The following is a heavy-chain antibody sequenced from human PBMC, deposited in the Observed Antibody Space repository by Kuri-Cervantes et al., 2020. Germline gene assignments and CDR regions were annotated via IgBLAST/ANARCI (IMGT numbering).Heavy chain of an antibody. CDR1: GFTFSSYE. V-gene: IGHV3-48*03. CDR3: ARVGGYYDILTGYYWDYYYMDV. Sequence: GESLKISCAASGFTFSSYEMNWVRQAPGKGLEWVSYISSSGSTIYYADSVKGRFTISRDNAKNSLYLQMNSLRAEDTAVYYCARVGGYYDILTGYYWDYYYMDVWGKGTTVTVSS. D-gene: IGHD3-9*01. J-gene: IGHJ6*03. CDR2: ISSSGSTI.